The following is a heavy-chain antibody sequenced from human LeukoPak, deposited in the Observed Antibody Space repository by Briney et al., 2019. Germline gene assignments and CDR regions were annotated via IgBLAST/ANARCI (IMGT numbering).Heavy chain of an antibody. CDR3: AREGPDSGPDY. D-gene: IGHD5-12*01. J-gene: IGHJ4*02. V-gene: IGHV4-39*07. Sequence: SETLSLTCTVSGGSISSRNSFWGWIRQSPGKGLEWIGSIYWTGSTYYNSSLKSRVTISVDTSKNQFSLKLSSVTAADTAVYYCAREGPDSGPDYWGQGTLVTVSS. CDR1: GGSISSRNSF. CDR2: IYWTGST.